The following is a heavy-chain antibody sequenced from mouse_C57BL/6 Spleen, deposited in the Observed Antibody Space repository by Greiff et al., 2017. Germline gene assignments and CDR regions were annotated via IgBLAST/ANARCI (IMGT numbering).Heavy chain of an antibody. J-gene: IGHJ3*01. D-gene: IGHD1-1*01. CDR1: GFSLTSYG. CDR2: IWSGGST. Sequence: QVQLQQSGPGLVQPSQSLSITCTVSGFSLTSYGVHWVRQSPGKGLEWLGVIWSGGSTDYNAAFISRLSISKDNSKSQVFFKMNSLQADDTAIYYCAREGAMGVAPGFACWGQGGLVTVSA. V-gene: IGHV2-2*01. CDR3: AREGAMGVAPGFAC.